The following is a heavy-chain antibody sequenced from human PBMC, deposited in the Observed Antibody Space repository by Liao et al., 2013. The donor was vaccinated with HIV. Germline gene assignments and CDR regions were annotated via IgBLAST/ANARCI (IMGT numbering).Heavy chain of an antibody. D-gene: IGHD2-2*01. Sequence: QVQLQESGPGLVKPSQTLSLTCTVSGGSISSGSYYWSWIRQPAGKGLEWIGRIYTSGSTNYNPSLKSRVTISVDTSKNQFSLKLSSVTAADTAVYYCARGRIVVVPAALDYWGQGTLVTVSS. CDR3: ARGRIVVVPAALDY. J-gene: IGHJ4*02. V-gene: IGHV4-61*02. CDR1: GGSISSGSYY. CDR2: IYTSGST.